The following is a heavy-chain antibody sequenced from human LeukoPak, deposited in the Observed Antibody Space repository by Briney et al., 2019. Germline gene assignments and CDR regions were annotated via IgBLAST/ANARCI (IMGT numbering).Heavy chain of an antibody. CDR3: QRHYDSSGYRLDY. CDR1: GFTFSDYY. D-gene: IGHD3-22*01. CDR2: ISSSGNTI. Sequence: KSGGSLRLSCAASGFTFSDYYMSWIRQAPGKGLEWVSYISSSGNTIYYADSVKGRFTISRDNAKSSLYLQMNSLRAEDTAVYYCQRHYDSSGYRLDYWGQGTLVTVSS. J-gene: IGHJ4*02. V-gene: IGHV3-11*01.